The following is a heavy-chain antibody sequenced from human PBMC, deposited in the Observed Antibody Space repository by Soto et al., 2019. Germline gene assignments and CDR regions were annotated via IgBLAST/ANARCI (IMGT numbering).Heavy chain of an antibody. Sequence: QVQLQESGPGLVKPSGTLSLTCAVSGGSISSSNWWSWVRQPPGKGLEWIGEIYHSGSTNYNPSLKSRVTXXVXQSKNQFSLKLSSVTAADTAVYYCARVKASGVNFDYWGQGTLVTVSS. J-gene: IGHJ4*02. CDR3: ARVKASGVNFDY. D-gene: IGHD3-10*01. V-gene: IGHV4-4*02. CDR1: GGSISSSNW. CDR2: IYHSGST.